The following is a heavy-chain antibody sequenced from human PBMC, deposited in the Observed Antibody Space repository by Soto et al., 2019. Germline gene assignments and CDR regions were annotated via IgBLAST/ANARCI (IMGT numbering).Heavy chain of an antibody. J-gene: IGHJ4*02. CDR3: AHRRYYYGSGDLFDY. D-gene: IGHD3-10*01. Sequence: QITLKGSGPTLVKPTQTLTLTCTISGFSLSTTGVSVGWIRQPPGKALEWLALIYWADDKRYSPSLKSTLTITKDTYKKQVVLTMTNMDPVDTATYYCAHRRYYYGSGDLFDYWGQGTLVTVSS. CDR1: GFSLSTTGVS. CDR2: IYWADDK. V-gene: IGHV2-5*02.